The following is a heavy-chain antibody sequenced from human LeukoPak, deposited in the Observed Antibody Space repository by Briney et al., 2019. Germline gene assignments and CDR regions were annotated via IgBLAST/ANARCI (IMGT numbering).Heavy chain of an antibody. CDR1: GGSISGYY. Sequence: PSDTLSLTCTVSGGSISGYYWSWIRQSPGKGLEWIGYIYYGGNTNYNPSLKSRVTISVDTKNQFSLKLSSVTAADTAVYYCARVPSTFGSSTWYFDLWGRGTLVSVSS. V-gene: IGHV4-59*01. J-gene: IGHJ2*01. CDR3: ARVPSTFGSSTWYFDL. D-gene: IGHD2/OR15-2a*01. CDR2: IYYGGNT.